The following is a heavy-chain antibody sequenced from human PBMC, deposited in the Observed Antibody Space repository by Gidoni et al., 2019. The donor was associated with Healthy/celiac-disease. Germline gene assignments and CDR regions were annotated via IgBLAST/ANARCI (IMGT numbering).Heavy chain of an antibody. CDR1: GGSISSGGYS. CDR3: ARDRDGSFDY. D-gene: IGHD5-12*01. J-gene: IGHJ4*02. CDR2: IYHSVST. V-gene: IGHV4-30-2*01. Sequence: QLQLQESGSGLVKPSQTLSLTCAVSGGSISSGGYSWSWIRPPTGKGLEWCGYIYHSVSTYYNPSLKSRVTISVDRSKNQVSLKLSSVTAADTAVYYCARDRDGSFDYWGQGTLVTVSS.